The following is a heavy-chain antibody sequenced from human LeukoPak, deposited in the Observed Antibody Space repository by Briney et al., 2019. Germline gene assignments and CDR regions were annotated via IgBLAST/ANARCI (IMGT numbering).Heavy chain of an antibody. J-gene: IGHJ4*02. Sequence: PSETLSLTCTVSGGSISSYYWSWIRQPPGKGLEWIGYIYYSGSTNYSPSLKSRVTISVDTSKNQFSLKLSSVTAADTAVYYCAREELGATRYYFDYWGQGTLVTVSS. D-gene: IGHD1-26*01. V-gene: IGHV4-59*01. CDR2: IYYSGST. CDR3: AREELGATRYYFDY. CDR1: GGSISSYY.